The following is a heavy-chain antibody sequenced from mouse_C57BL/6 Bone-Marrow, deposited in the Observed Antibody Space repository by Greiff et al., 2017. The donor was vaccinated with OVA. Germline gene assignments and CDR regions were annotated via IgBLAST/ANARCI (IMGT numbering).Heavy chain of an antibody. CDR1: GYFITCYL. Sequence: GPWVVEAWASGKITCQASGYFITCYLLPWVEQSHGNILDWIGYIYPYNGVSSYNQKFKGKATLTVDKSSSTAYMELRSLTSEDSAVYYCARGGYYGPWYFDVWGTGTTVTVSS. D-gene: IGHD1-1*01. J-gene: IGHJ1*03. CDR2: IYPYNGVS. V-gene: IGHV1-31*01. CDR3: ARGGYYGPWYFDV.